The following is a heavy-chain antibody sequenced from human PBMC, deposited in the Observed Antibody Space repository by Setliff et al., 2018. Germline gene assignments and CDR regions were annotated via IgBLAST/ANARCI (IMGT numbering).Heavy chain of an antibody. V-gene: IGHV3-66*01. CDR1: GFTVSSNY. CDR2: IYSGGST. CDR3: ARAPDSYYYYYMDV. Sequence: PGGSLRLSCAVSGFTVSSNYMSWVRQAPGKGLEWVSVIYSGGSTYYTDSVKGRFTISRDNSKNTLYLQMNSLRAEDTAVYYCARAPDSYYYYYMDVWGKGTTVTVSS. J-gene: IGHJ6*03.